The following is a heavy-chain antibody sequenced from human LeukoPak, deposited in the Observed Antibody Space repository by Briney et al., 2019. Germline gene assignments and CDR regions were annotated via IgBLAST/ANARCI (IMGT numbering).Heavy chain of an antibody. V-gene: IGHV4-4*07. Sequence: PSETLSLTCTVSGGSITTYYWSWIRQPAGKGLEWIGRIDTSGATNFNPSLRSRVTMSVETSKNQFSLKLSSVTAADTAVYYCAGSPGWATLPWGAFDIWGQGTMVTVSS. CDR3: AGSPGWATLPWGAFDI. CDR1: GGSITTYY. D-gene: IGHD5-12*01. CDR2: IDTSGAT. J-gene: IGHJ3*02.